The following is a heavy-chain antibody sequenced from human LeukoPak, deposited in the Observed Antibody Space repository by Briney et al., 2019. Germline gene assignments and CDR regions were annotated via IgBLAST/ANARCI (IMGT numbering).Heavy chain of an antibody. J-gene: IGHJ4*02. CDR1: GYTSTSYD. CDR2: MNPNSGNT. Sequence: ASVKVSCKASGYTSTSYDINWVRQATGQGLEWMGWMNPNSGNTGYAQKFQGRVTMTRNTSISTAYMELSSLRSEDTAVYYCARVLRASRIAAAGNFFYWGQGTLVTVSS. CDR3: ARVLRASRIAAAGNFFY. D-gene: IGHD6-13*01. V-gene: IGHV1-8*01.